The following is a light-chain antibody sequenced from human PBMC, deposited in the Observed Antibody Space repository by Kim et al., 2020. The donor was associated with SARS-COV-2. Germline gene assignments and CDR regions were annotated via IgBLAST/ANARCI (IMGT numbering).Light chain of an antibody. CDR1: SSDIGSYDR. CDR2: EVS. Sequence: QSALTQPPTVSGSPGQSVTISCTGTSSDIGSYDRVSWYQQSPGTAPKLIIYEVSNRPSGVPGRFSGSKSGNTASLTISGLQAEDEADYYCSSYTTSSTLFFGGGTQLTVL. V-gene: IGLV2-18*02. J-gene: IGLJ2*01. CDR3: SSYTTSSTLF.